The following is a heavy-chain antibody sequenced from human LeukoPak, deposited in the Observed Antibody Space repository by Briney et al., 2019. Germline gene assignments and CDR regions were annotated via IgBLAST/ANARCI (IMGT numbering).Heavy chain of an antibody. V-gene: IGHV4-38-2*02. CDR3: ARHRYDSSGYEDY. D-gene: IGHD3-22*01. Sequence: PSETLSLTCTVSGYSISSGYYWSWIRQPPGKGLEWIGEINHSGSTNYNPSLKSRVTISVDTSKNQFSLKLSSVTAADTAVYYCARHRYDSSGYEDYWGQGTLVTVSS. CDR2: INHSGST. CDR1: GYSISSGYY. J-gene: IGHJ4*02.